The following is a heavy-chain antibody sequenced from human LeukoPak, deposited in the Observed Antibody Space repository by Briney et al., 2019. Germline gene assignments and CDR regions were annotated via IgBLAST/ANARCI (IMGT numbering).Heavy chain of an antibody. D-gene: IGHD5-12*01. CDR1: GLTFSSYA. Sequence: GGSLRLSCAASGLTFSSYAMSWVRQAPGKGLEGVSGLSGSGDSTHYADSVKGRFTISRDNSKNTLYLQMNSLRAEDTAVYYCAKQGGYDFGWFDPWGQGTLVTVSS. CDR3: AKQGGYDFGWFDP. V-gene: IGHV3-23*01. J-gene: IGHJ5*02. CDR2: LSGSGDST.